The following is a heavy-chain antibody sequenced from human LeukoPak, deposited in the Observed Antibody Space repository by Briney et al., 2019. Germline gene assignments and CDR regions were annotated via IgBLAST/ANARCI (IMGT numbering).Heavy chain of an antibody. CDR1: GFIVSSNY. D-gene: IGHD3-16*01. CDR2: IYSGGST. Sequence: GGSLRLSCAASGFIVSSNYMSWVRQAPGKGLEWVSIIYSGGSTYYADSVKGRFTISRDISKNTLYLQMNSLRAEDMAVYYCAKDGGQGADYWGQGTLVTVSS. V-gene: IGHV3-53*01. J-gene: IGHJ4*02. CDR3: AKDGGQGADY.